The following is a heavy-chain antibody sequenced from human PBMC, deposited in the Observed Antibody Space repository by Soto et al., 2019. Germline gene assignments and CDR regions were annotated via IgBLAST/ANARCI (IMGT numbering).Heavy chain of an antibody. CDR1: GGTFSSYA. CDR2: VIPIFGTA. CDR3: AKTPENYYYGMDV. V-gene: IGHV1-69*12. Sequence: QVQLVQSGAEVKKPGSSVKVSCKASGGTFSSYAISWVRQAPGQGLEWMGGVIPIFGTADYAQKFQGRVTITADESTSTAYVELSSLRSEDTAVYYCAKTPENYYYGMDVWGQGTTVTVSS. J-gene: IGHJ6*02.